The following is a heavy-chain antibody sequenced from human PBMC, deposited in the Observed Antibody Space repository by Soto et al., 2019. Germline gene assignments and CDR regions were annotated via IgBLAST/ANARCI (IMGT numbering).Heavy chain of an antibody. V-gene: IGHV4-39*07. CDR3: ARDQKGMVSGYDYYYYYGMDV. Sequence: TSETLSLTCTVSGGSISSSSYYWGWIRQPPGKGLEWIGSIYYSGSTYYNPSLKSRVTISVDTSKNQFSLKLSSVTAADTAVYYCARDQKGMVSGYDYYYYYGMDVWGQGTTVTVSS. J-gene: IGHJ6*02. D-gene: IGHD5-12*01. CDR1: GGSISSSSYY. CDR2: IYYSGST.